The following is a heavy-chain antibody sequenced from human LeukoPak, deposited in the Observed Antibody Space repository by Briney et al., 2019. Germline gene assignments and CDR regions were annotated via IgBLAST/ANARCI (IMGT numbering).Heavy chain of an antibody. CDR1: GGSISSGDYY. CDR2: MYYSGST. J-gene: IGHJ5*02. V-gene: IGHV4-30-4*01. D-gene: IGHD3-22*01. CDR3: ARPYYYDSRIDP. Sequence: SEPLSLTCPVSGGSISSGDYYWSWIRPPPGKGLEWIAYMYYSGSTYYNPSLKSRVTMSADTSKNQLSLKLSSVTAADTAVYYCARPYYYDSRIDPWGQGSLVTVSS.